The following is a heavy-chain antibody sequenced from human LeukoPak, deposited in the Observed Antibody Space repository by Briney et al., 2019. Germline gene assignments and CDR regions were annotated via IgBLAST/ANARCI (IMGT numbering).Heavy chain of an antibody. Sequence: SETLSLTCSVSGGSIHSYYWSWIRQPPGKGLEWIGHTYYSGSTNYNPSLKSRVTISVDTSKNQFSLKLTAVTAADTAVYYCARHKRGDGYSGYDSFDYWGQGTLVTVSS. CDR1: GGSIHSYY. CDR3: ARHKRGDGYSGYDSFDY. V-gene: IGHV4-59*08. J-gene: IGHJ4*02. CDR2: TYYSGST. D-gene: IGHD5-12*01.